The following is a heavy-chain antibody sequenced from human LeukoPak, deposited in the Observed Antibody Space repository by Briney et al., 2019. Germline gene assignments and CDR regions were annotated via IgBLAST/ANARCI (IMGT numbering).Heavy chain of an antibody. Sequence: SETLSLTCTVSGGSISSGAYYWSWIRQHPGKGLEWMGYIYSSGTTYYNPSLKSRVTLSVDTSKTQFSLNLTSVTAADTAVYYRAREPAGLWYFDLWGRGTLVTVSS. J-gene: IGHJ2*01. CDR1: GGSISSGAYY. CDR3: AREPAGLWYFDL. CDR2: IYSSGTT. V-gene: IGHV4-31*03.